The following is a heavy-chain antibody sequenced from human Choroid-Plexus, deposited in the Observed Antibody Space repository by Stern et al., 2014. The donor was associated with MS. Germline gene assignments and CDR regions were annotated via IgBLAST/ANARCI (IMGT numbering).Heavy chain of an antibody. J-gene: IGHJ4*02. CDR1: GFTFSTYG. CDR3: AKDRGSGWSLDY. V-gene: IGHV3-30*18. CDR2: ISHDGSKK. D-gene: IGHD6-19*01. Sequence: DQLVESGGGVVQPGRSLRLSCACSGFTFSTYGMHWVRQAPGKGLEWVALISHDGSKKYYVDSVKGRFTISRDNSKNTMYVHMNSLRDEDTAVYYCAKDRGSGWSLDYWGQGTLVIVSS.